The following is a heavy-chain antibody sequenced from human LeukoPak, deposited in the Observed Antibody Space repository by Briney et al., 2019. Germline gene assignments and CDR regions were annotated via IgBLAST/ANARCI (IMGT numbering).Heavy chain of an antibody. CDR3: AREHPDIVVVPAARVGYYYDSSGYYDY. J-gene: IGHJ4*02. V-gene: IGHV1-2*02. Sequence: GASVKVSCKASGYTFTGYYMHWVRQAPGQGLEWMGWINPNSGGTNYAQKFQGRVTMTRDTSISTAYMELSRLRSDDTAVYYCAREHPDIVVVPAARVGYYYDSSGYYDYWGQGTLVTVSS. CDR1: GYTFTGYY. D-gene: IGHD3-22*01. CDR2: INPNSGGT.